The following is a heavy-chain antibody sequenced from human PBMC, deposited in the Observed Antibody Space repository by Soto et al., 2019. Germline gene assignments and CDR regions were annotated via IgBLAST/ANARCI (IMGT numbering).Heavy chain of an antibody. D-gene: IGHD6-19*01. V-gene: IGHV3-23*01. Sequence: GGSLRLSCAASGFTFSSYSMSWVRQAPWKGLEWVSSISAGGDSTYYADSVKGRFTITRDNSKKTLYLQMNSLRAADTAVYYCAKDHGYAGGWNTHYYFDSWGQRTLVTVCS. CDR3: AKDHGYAGGWNTHYYFDS. CDR1: GFTFSSYS. CDR2: ISAGGDST. J-gene: IGHJ4*02.